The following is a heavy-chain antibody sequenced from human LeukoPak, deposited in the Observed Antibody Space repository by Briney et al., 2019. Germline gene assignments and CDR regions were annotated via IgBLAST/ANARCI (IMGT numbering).Heavy chain of an antibody. D-gene: IGHD3-10*01. CDR3: ARGVGARGRYYYCSGSYPAGARVDP. J-gene: IGHJ5*01. Sequence: ASVKVSCKASGYTFTSYGISWVRQAPGQGLGWMGWISAYNGNTNYAQKLQGRVTMTTDTSTSTAYMELRSLRSDDTAVYYCARGVGARGRYYYCSGSYPAGARVDPWGQGTLVTVSS. V-gene: IGHV1-18*01. CDR2: ISAYNGNT. CDR1: GYTFTSYG.